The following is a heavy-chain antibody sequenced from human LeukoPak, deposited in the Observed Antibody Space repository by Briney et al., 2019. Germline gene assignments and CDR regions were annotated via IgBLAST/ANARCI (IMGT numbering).Heavy chain of an antibody. Sequence: PSHTLSLTCTVSGGAISRGGYYWSWIRQHPRKGLEWIGYIYYSGSTYYNPSLKSRVTISVDTSKNQFSLKLSSVTAADTAVYYCARGQGGWFDPWGQGTLVTVSS. D-gene: IGHD3-16*01. CDR1: GGAISRGGYY. J-gene: IGHJ5*02. CDR3: ARGQGGWFDP. CDR2: IYYSGST. V-gene: IGHV4-31*03.